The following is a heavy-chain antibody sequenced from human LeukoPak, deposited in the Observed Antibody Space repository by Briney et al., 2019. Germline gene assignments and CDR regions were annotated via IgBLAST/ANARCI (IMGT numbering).Heavy chain of an antibody. CDR1: GGSISSTSYY. J-gene: IGHJ6*02. D-gene: IGHD3-16*01. CDR2: IYYSGST. Sequence: PSETLSLTCTVSGGSISSTSYYWAWIRQPPGKGLEWIGSIYYSGSTSYNPSLKSRVTISVDTSQNQFSLRLSSVTAADTAVYYCARPQAPGGYYGLDVWGQGNPGHRLL. CDR3: ARPQAPGGYYGLDV. V-gene: IGHV4-39*01.